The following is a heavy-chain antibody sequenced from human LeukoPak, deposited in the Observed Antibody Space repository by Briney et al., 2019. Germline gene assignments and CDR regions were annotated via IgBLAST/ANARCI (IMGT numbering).Heavy chain of an antibody. D-gene: IGHD3-22*01. V-gene: IGHV3-23*01. Sequence: GGSLRLSCAAPGFTFSSYAMSWVRQAPGKGLEWVSAISGSGDRTYYADSVKGRFTISRDNSENTLYLQMNSLRAEDTAVYYCARDRPPDCYDSSGCGLDYWGQGTLVTVSS. J-gene: IGHJ4*02. CDR3: ARDRPPDCYDSSGCGLDY. CDR1: GFTFSSYA. CDR2: ISGSGDRT.